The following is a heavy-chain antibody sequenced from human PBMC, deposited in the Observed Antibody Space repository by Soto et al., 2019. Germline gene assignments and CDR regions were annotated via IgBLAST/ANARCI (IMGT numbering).Heavy chain of an antibody. CDR2: INPNVGRA. D-gene: IGHD3-3*01. J-gene: IGHJ4*02. CDR1: GYIFINYY. V-gene: IGHV1-46*01. CDR3: ARAPPSLLLRFLEWLFDY. Sequence: ASVKVSCKASGYIFINYYIHWVRQAPGQGLEWIGRINPNVGRANYAQKFQGRVTIAADTSTSTVYMELSSLRSDDTAVYYCARAPPSLLLRFLEWLFDYWGQGTLVTVSS.